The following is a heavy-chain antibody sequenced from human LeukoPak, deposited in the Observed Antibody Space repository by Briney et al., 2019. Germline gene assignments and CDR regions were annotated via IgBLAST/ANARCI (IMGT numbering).Heavy chain of an antibody. J-gene: IGHJ2*01. D-gene: IGHD4-23*01. Sequence: GGSLRLSGAASGFSFSRYAMSWVRQAPGKGLDWVSAISGSGGSTYYADSVKGRFTISRDNSKDTLYLQLNSLRAEDTAVYYCAKDHSHGDNSNWHFDLWGRGTLVTVSS. CDR1: GFSFSRYA. V-gene: IGHV3-23*01. CDR2: ISGSGGST. CDR3: AKDHSHGDNSNWHFDL.